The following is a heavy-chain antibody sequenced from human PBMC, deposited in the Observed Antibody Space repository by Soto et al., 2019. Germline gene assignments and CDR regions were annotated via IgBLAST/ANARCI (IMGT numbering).Heavy chain of an antibody. CDR3: ARNSGSYHMGLDY. Sequence: SQTLSLTCTVAGSSISSFDWSWIRQPPGKGLEWIGYIYYSGSTNYNPSLKSRVTISVDTSKNQFSLKLSSVTAADTAVYYCARNSGSYHMGLDYWGQGTLVTVSS. D-gene: IGHD1-26*01. V-gene: IGHV4-59*01. CDR2: IYYSGST. CDR1: GSSISSFD. J-gene: IGHJ4*02.